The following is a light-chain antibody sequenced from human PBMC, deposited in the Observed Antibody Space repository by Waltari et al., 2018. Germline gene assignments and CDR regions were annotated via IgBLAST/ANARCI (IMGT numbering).Light chain of an antibody. CDR3: QKYNSAPWT. Sequence: QAIGASLACNPPQPGEVPKVLNFSISTLQSGVPSRFSGSGSGTDFTLTISSLQPEDVATYYCQKYNSAPWTFGQGTRVEIK. CDR2: SIS. J-gene: IGKJ1*01. CDR1: QAIGAS. V-gene: IGKV1-27*01.